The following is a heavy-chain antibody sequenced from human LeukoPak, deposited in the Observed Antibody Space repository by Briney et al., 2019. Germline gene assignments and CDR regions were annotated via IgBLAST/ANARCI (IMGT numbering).Heavy chain of an antibody. CDR2: ISAYNGNT. V-gene: IGHV1-18*01. Sequence: ASVKVSCKASGYTFTSYGISWVRQAPGHGLEWMGWISAYNGNTNYAQKLQGRVTMTTDTSTSTAYMELRSLRSDDTAVYYCARVRKGRNHCYYYGMDVWGQRTTVTVSS. J-gene: IGHJ6*02. D-gene: IGHD1-14*01. CDR1: GYTFTSYG. CDR3: ARVRKGRNHCYYYGMDV.